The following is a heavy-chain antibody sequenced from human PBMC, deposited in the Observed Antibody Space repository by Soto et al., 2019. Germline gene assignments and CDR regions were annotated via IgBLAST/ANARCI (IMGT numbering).Heavy chain of an antibody. CDR2: IYYSGST. V-gene: IGHV4-39*01. CDR3: ARLDYAYCGGDCYSNYYYYYGMDV. J-gene: IGHJ6*02. D-gene: IGHD2-21*02. Sequence: PSETLSLTCTVSGDSISSSSYYWGWIRQPPGKGLEWIGSIYYSGSTYYNPSLKSRVTISVDTSKNQFSLKLSSVTAADTAVYYCARLDYAYCGGDCYSNYYYYYGMDVWGQGTTVTVSS. CDR1: GDSISSSSYY.